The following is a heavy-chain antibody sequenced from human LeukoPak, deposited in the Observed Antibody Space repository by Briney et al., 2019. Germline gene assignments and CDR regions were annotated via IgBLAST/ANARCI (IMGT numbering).Heavy chain of an antibody. Sequence: PSQTLSLTCTVSGGSISSGSYYWSWTRQPAGKGLEWTGRIYTSGSTNYNPSLKSRVTISVDTSKNQFSLKLSSVTAADTAVYYCAREKGGFVYWGQGTLVTVSS. CDR2: IYTSGST. D-gene: IGHD1-26*01. CDR1: GGSISSGSYY. J-gene: IGHJ4*02. V-gene: IGHV4-61*02. CDR3: AREKGGFVY.